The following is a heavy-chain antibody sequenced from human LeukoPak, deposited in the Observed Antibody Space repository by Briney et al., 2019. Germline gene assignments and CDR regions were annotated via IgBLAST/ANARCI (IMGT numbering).Heavy chain of an antibody. CDR3: ARWVAAAGTFLVGFDY. V-gene: IGHV4-34*01. CDR1: GGSFSGYY. D-gene: IGHD6-13*01. Sequence: PSETLSLTXAVYGGSFSGYYWSWIRQPPGKGLEWIGEINHSGSTNYNPSLKSRVTISVDTSKNQFSLKLSSVTAADTAVYYCARWVAAAGTFLVGFDYWGQGTLVTVSS. J-gene: IGHJ4*02. CDR2: INHSGST.